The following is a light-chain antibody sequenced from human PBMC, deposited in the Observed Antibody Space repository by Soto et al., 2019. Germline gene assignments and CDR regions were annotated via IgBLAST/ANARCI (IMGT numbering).Light chain of an antibody. CDR1: QSISSW. J-gene: IGKJ5*01. Sequence: IQMTHSPSTLSSSVKYRFTITFRASQSISSWLAWFQQKPGKAPKLRIYDASSLESGVPPRFSGSGSGTEFTLTISSLQPDDFATYYCQQYNSYSIPFGQGTRLAIK. V-gene: IGKV1-5*01. CDR2: DAS. CDR3: QQYNSYSIP.